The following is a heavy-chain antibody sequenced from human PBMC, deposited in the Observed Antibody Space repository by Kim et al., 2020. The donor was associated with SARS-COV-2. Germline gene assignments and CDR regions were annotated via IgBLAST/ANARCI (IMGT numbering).Heavy chain of an antibody. D-gene: IGHD3-22*01. V-gene: IGHV3-30*04. J-gene: IGHJ5*02. CDR1: GFTFSTYA. CDR3: AREAIYYYDTSRYPPARFEP. Sequence: GGSLRLSCAASGFTFSTYAMHWVRQAPGKGLEWVAVIAYDGGNKYYADSVKARFTISRDNSNNTVYLQMNSLRAEDTAVYYCAREAIYYYDTSRYPPARFEPWGQGTLVTVSS. CDR2: IAYDGGNK.